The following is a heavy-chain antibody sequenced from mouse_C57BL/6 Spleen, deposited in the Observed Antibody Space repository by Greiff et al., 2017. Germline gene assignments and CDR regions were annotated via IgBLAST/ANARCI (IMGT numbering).Heavy chain of an antibody. J-gene: IGHJ1*03. CDR1: GFTFSSYA. Sequence: EVQVVESGGGLVKPGGSLKLSCAASGFTFSSYAMSWVRPTPAKRLEWVATISDGGSYNYYPDNVKVQFTISRDNAKHNLYQQMSHLKSEDTAMYYCARDEMAIYDWYFDDWGTGTTVTVSS. CDR2: ISDGGSYN. V-gene: IGHV5-4*01. CDR3: ARDEMAIYDWYFDD. D-gene: IGHD2-3*01.